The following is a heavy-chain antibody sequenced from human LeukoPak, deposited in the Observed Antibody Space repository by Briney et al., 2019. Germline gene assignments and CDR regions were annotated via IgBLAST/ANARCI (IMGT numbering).Heavy chain of an antibody. Sequence: SETLSLTCTVSGGSINSGGYYWSWICQHPGKGLEWIANIHYSGTTYHNPSLKSRVTISVDTSKNQFSLKLSSVTAADTAVYYCARDVDYYGSGSYHYFDPWGQGTLVTVSS. J-gene: IGHJ5*02. CDR2: IHYSGTT. V-gene: IGHV4-31*03. D-gene: IGHD3-10*01. CDR3: ARDVDYYGSGSYHYFDP. CDR1: GGSINSGGYY.